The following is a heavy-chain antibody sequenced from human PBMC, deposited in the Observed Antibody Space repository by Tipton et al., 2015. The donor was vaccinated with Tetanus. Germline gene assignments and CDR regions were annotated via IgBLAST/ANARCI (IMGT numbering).Heavy chain of an antibody. Sequence: LRLSCTVSGDSLSTGFYSWSWIRQPPGKGLEWIGYIYHTGSTYYNPAPHSRVITSVDMSKNQFSLRLKSVTAADTAVYFCARAGAVHTFDHWGQGILVTVSS. CDR1: GDSLSTGFYS. CDR3: ARAGAVHTFDH. V-gene: IGHV4-30-2*01. CDR2: IYHTGST. D-gene: IGHD5-18*01. J-gene: IGHJ4*02.